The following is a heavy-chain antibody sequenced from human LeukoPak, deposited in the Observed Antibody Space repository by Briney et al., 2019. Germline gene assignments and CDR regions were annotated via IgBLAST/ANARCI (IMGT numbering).Heavy chain of an antibody. Sequence: KLQGRVTMTTDTSTSTAYMELRSLRSDDTAVYYCARDYSNYVGIDYWGQGTLVTVPS. V-gene: IGHV1-18*01. J-gene: IGHJ4*02. CDR3: ARDYSNYVGIDY. D-gene: IGHD4-4*01.